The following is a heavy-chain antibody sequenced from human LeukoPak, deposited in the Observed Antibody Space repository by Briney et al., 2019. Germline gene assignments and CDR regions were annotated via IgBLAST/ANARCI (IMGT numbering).Heavy chain of an antibody. CDR3: ARSPAGDAWPPAYYMDV. V-gene: IGHV3-7*01. CDR1: EFSFSTYW. J-gene: IGHJ6*03. CDR2: IKEDGTEK. Sequence: GGSLRLSCAASEFSFSTYWMSWVRRAPGKGLEWVANIKEDGTEKYYVGSVKGRFTISRDNAKKSLYLQMNSLRDDDTAVYFCARSPAGDAWPPAYYMDVWGKGTTVTVSS. D-gene: IGHD3-10*01.